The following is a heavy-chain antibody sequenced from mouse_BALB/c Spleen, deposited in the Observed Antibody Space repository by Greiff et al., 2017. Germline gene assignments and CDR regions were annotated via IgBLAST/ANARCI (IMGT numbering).Heavy chain of an antibody. V-gene: IGHV1-55*01. D-gene: IGHD2-4*01. CDR2: IYPGSGST. CDR3: ARYPSMITTEFAY. J-gene: IGHJ3*01. Sequence: QVQLQQPGAELVKPGTSVKLSCKASGYNFTSYWINWVKLRPGQGLEWIGDIYPGSGSTNYNEKFKSKATLTVDTSSSTAYMQLSSLASEDSALYYCARYPSMITTEFAYWGQGTLVTVSA. CDR1: GYNFTSYW.